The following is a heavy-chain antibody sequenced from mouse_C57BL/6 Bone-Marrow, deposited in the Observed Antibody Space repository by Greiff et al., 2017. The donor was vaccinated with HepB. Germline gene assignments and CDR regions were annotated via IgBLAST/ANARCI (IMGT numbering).Heavy chain of an antibody. CDR2: FYPGSGSI. J-gene: IGHJ3*01. CDR3: ARHEEEGRRGRRFAY. CDR1: GYTFTEYT. D-gene: IGHD1-1*01. V-gene: IGHV1-62-2*01. Sequence: VQRVESGAELVKPGASVKLSCKASGYTFTEYTIHWVKQRSGQGLEWIGWFYPGSGSIKYNEKFKDKATLTADKSSSTVYMELSRLTSEDSAVYFCARHEEEGRRGRRFAYWGQGTLVTVSA.